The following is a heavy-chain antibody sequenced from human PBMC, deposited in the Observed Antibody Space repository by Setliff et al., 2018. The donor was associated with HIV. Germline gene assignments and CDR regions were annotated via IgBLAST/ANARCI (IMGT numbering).Heavy chain of an antibody. D-gene: IGHD5-12*01. Sequence: PSETLSLTCTVSGGSISSTTYWWGWIRQTPGKGLEWIGYIYYSGSTKYNPSLTSRVTISVDTSKNHFSLKLTSVTAADTAVYYCAGAEMATIVAFDIWGQGTMVTVSS. CDR3: AGAEMATIVAFDI. CDR2: IYYSGST. CDR1: GGSISSTTYW. J-gene: IGHJ3*02. V-gene: IGHV4-61*03.